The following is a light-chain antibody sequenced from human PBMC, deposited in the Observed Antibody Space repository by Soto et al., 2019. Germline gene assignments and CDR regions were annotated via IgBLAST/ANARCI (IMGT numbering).Light chain of an antibody. Sequence: DIQMTQSPSSLSASVGDRVTITCRASQSISSYLNWYQQKPRKAPKLLIYAASSLQSGVPSRFSGSGSGTDFTLTISSLQPEDFATYYCQQSYSTPRTVGGGTKVDIK. CDR1: QSISSY. CDR2: AAS. J-gene: IGKJ4*01. CDR3: QQSYSTPRT. V-gene: IGKV1-39*01.